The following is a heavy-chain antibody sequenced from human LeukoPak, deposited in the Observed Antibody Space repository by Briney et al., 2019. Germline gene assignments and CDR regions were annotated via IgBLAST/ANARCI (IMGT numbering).Heavy chain of an antibody. CDR2: MNPNSGNT. Sequence: ASVKVSCKASGYTFTSYDINWVRQATGQGLEWMGWMNPNSGNTGYAQKFQGRVTMTRNTSISTAYMELSSLRSEDTAVYYCARGDELRPDMEGGYWGQGTLVTVSS. V-gene: IGHV1-8*01. CDR3: ARGDELRPDMEGGY. CDR1: GYTFTSYD. D-gene: IGHD5-18*01. J-gene: IGHJ4*02.